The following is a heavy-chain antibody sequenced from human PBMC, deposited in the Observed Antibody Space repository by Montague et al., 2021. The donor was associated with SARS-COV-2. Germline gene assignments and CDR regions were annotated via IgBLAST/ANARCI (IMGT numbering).Heavy chain of an antibody. CDR1: GGSFSGYC. J-gene: IGHJ6*02. V-gene: IGHV4-34*01. Sequence: SETLSLTCAVYGGSFSGYCWSWIRQPPGKGLEWIGEINHSGSTDYNPSLKSRVTISVDTSKNQFSLKLSPVTAADTAVYYCARVRYYGSGTSLGMDVWGQGTTVTVSS. D-gene: IGHD3-10*01. CDR2: INHSGST. CDR3: ARVRYYGSGTSLGMDV.